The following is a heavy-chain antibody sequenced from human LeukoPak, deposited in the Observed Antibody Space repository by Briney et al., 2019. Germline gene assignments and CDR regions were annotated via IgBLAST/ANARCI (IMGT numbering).Heavy chain of an antibody. D-gene: IGHD2-15*01. CDR2: IYYSGST. V-gene: IGHV4-39*01. Sequence: SETLSLTCTVSGGSISSSSYYWGWIRQPPGKGLEWIGSIYYSGSTYYNPSLKSRVTISVDTSKNQFSLKLSSVTAADTAVYYCARQRIVVVVAAPYNRFDPWGQGTLVTVSS. J-gene: IGHJ5*02. CDR3: ARQRIVVVVAAPYNRFDP. CDR1: GGSISSSSYY.